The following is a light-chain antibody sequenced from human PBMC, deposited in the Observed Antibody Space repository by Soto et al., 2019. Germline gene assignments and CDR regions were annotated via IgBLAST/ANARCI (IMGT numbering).Light chain of an antibody. CDR2: GTT. J-gene: IGLJ1*01. Sequence: QAVVTQEPSLTGSPGGTVTLTCASSTGAVTSSDYPSWGQQRPGQAPRALIYGTTNKHPWTPARFSGSLLGDKPALTLSGVLPEDDADYYGLLYLGGSLVFGNGSKLTV. CDR1: TGAVTSSDY. CDR3: LLYLGGSLV. V-gene: IGLV7-43*01.